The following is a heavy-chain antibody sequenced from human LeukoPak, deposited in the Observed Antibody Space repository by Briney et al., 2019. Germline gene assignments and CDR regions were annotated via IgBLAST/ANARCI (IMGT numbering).Heavy chain of an antibody. Sequence: SETLSLTCTVSGGSISSSSYYWGWIRQPPGKGLEWIGSIYYSGSTYYNPSLKSRVTISVDTSKNQFSLKLSSVTAADTAVYYCARVMHSSETLFDYWGQGTLVTVSS. CDR2: IYYSGST. CDR1: GGSISSSSYY. V-gene: IGHV4-39*07. D-gene: IGHD6-19*01. J-gene: IGHJ4*02. CDR3: ARVMHSSETLFDY.